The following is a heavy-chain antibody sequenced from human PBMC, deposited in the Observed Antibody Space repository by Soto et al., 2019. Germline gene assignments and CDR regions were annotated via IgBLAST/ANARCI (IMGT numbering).Heavy chain of an antibody. V-gene: IGHV4-59*01. D-gene: IGHD3-22*01. CDR1: GGSIRSYY. CDR2: IYYSGST. J-gene: IGHJ1*01. Sequence: SATLSLTCTVSGGSIRSYYWSWIRQPPGEGLEWIGYIYYSGSTNYNPALKSRVTISVDTYKNQFSLKLSSVTAADTAVYYCARGLSRWGYYVSSGYYAEYFQHWGQGTLVTVSS. CDR3: ARGLSRWGYYVSSGYYAEYFQH.